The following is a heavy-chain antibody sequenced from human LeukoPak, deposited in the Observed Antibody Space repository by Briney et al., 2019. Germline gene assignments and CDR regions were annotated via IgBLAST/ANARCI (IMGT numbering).Heavy chain of an antibody. CDR2: IYYSGST. V-gene: IGHV4-59*01. CDR3: ARAPSGWFPFDY. Sequence: SETLSLTCTVSGGSISSYYWSWIRQPPGKGLEWIGYIYYSGSTNYNPSLRSRVTISVDTSKNQFSLKLSSVTAADTAVYYCARAPSGWFPFDYWGQGTLVTVSS. J-gene: IGHJ4*02. D-gene: IGHD6-19*01. CDR1: GGSISSYY.